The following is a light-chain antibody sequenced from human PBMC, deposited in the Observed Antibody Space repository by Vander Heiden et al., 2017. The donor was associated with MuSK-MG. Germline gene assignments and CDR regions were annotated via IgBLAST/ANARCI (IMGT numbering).Light chain of an antibody. CDR3: QQSYSTPVT. CDR2: AVS. J-gene: IGKJ5*01. CDR1: QGIKTY. Sequence: DIQMTQFPSSLSASIGDTVTITCRASQGIKTYLNWYQQKPGKAPNLLIYAVSNLQSGVPSRFSGSRSGTDCTLTISSLQPEDFATYYCQQSYSTPVTFGQRTRLEIK. V-gene: IGKV1-39*01.